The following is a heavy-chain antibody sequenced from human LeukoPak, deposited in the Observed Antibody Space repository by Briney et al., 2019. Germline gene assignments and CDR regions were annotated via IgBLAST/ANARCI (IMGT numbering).Heavy chain of an antibody. Sequence: ASVKVSCKATGYTFTGYYMHWVRQAPGQGLEWMGWINPNSGGTNYAQKFQVRGTMTRDTSISTAYMELSRLRSDDTAVYYCARSAESSSWVEFDYWGQGTLVTVSS. J-gene: IGHJ4*02. CDR3: ARSAESSSWVEFDY. CDR1: GYTFTGYY. D-gene: IGHD6-13*01. CDR2: INPNSGGT. V-gene: IGHV1-2*02.